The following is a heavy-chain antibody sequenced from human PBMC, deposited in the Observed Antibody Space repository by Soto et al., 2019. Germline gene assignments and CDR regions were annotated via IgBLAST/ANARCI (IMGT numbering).Heavy chain of an antibody. D-gene: IGHD3-9*01. Sequence: ASVKVSCKASGYTFTGYYTHWVRQAPGQGLEWMGWINPNSGGTNYAQKFQGWVTMTRDTSISTAYTELSRLRSDDTAVYYCARGKYDILTGYHSFSMEVWGQGTTVTVSS. J-gene: IGHJ6*02. V-gene: IGHV1-2*04. CDR3: ARGKYDILTGYHSFSMEV. CDR2: INPNSGGT. CDR1: GYTFTGYY.